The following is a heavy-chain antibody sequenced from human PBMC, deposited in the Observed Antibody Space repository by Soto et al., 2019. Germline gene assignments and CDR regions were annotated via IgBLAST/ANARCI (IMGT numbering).Heavy chain of an antibody. J-gene: IGHJ5*02. D-gene: IGHD5-18*01. CDR3: ARDHTITTLISYFDP. Sequence: ASVKVSCKASGYTFTGYYIHWMRQAPGQGLEWMGWIIPSSADTNYAQKFQGRVTMTRDTSIYTAYMELSGLRSDDTAVYYCARDHTITTLISYFDPWGQGTLVTVSS. CDR2: IIPSSADT. V-gene: IGHV1-2*02. CDR1: GYTFTGYY.